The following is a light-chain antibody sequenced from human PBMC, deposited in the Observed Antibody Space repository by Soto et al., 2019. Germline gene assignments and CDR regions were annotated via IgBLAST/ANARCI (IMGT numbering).Light chain of an antibody. CDR3: QSYDSGLRGQV. CDR2: GNS. Sequence: QSVLTQPPSVSGAPGQRVTISCTGSASNIGADYAVHWYQQLPGTAPKLLIYGNSNRPSGVPDRFFGSKSGTSASLAITGLQAEAEADYYCQSYDSGLRGQVFGTGTKLTVL. J-gene: IGLJ1*01. V-gene: IGLV1-40*01. CDR1: ASNIGADYA.